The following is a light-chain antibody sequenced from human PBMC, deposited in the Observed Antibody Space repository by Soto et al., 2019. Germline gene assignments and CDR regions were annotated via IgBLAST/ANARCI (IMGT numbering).Light chain of an antibody. CDR1: QSFSSY. J-gene: IGKJ2*01. CDR2: NAS. V-gene: IGKV3-11*01. CDR3: QQRSNWPQT. Sequence: EIVLTQSPATLYLSPGERATLACRASQSFSSYLAWYQQKPGQAPRLLIYNASNRATGIPARFSGSGSGTAFSLTISSREPEAFAVYSCQQRSNWPQTFGQGTKLEIK.